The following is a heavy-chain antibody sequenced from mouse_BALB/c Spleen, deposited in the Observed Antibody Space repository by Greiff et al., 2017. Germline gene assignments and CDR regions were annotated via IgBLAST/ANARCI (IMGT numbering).Heavy chain of an antibody. Sequence: VQLQQSGPGLVAPSQSLSITCTVSGFSLTGYGVNWVRQPPGKGLEWLGMIWGDGSTDYNSALKSRLSISKDNSKSQVFLKMNSLQTDDTARYYCARADYDVGAWFAYWGQGTLVTVSA. CDR3: ARADYDVGAWFAY. J-gene: IGHJ3*01. CDR2: IWGDGST. D-gene: IGHD2-4*01. CDR1: GFSLTGYG. V-gene: IGHV2-6-7*01.